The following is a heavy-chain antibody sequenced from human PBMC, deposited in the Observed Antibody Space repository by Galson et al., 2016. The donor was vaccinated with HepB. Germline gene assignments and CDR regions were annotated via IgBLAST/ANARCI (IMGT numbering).Heavy chain of an antibody. V-gene: IGHV1-3*01. CDR2: INPGNGNT. CDR3: ARVVSTNAFDM. CDR1: GYTFTTYA. D-gene: IGHD5/OR15-5a*01. J-gene: IGHJ3*02. Sequence: SVKVSCKASGYTFTTYAMHWVRQAPGQRLEWMGWINPGNGNTQYSRKFQGRVTITRDTSASTAYMELSSLRSEDTAVYYCARVVSTNAFDMWGQGTMVTVSS.